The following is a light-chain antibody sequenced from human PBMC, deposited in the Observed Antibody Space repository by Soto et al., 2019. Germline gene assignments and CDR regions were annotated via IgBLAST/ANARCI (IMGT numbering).Light chain of an antibody. Sequence: QSALTQPASVSGPPGQSITISCTGTSSDVGGYKYVSWYQQHPGKAPKLMIYEVSNRPSGVSNRFSGSKSGNTASLTISGLQAEDEADYYCYSYTSSRNWVFGGGTKLTVL. CDR2: EVS. CDR1: SSDVGGYKY. J-gene: IGLJ3*02. CDR3: YSYTSSRNWV. V-gene: IGLV2-14*01.